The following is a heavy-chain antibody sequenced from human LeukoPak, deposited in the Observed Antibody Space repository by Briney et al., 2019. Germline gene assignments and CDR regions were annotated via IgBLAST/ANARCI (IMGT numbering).Heavy chain of an antibody. CDR2: VGESVHTT. CDR1: GFTIATYG. CDR3: AKDSFIVVRGVGSDDGFAV. V-gene: IGHV3-23*01. J-gene: IGHJ3*01. Sequence: GSLRLSCVASGFTIATYGMSWVRQAPGKGLEWVSVVGESVHTTHYADSVKGRFFISRDNSKNTVHLEMNSLRGEDTAVYYCAKDSFIVVRGVGSDDGFAVWGQGTMVTVSS. D-gene: IGHD3-10*01.